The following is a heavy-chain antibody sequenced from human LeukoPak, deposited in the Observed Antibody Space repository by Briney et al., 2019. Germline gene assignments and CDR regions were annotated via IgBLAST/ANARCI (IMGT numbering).Heavy chain of an antibody. CDR3: AREGGDSSGESSRWFDP. CDR1: GYTFTSYY. V-gene: IGHV1-46*01. J-gene: IGHJ5*02. Sequence: GASVKVSCKSSGYTFTSYYMHWVRQAPGQGPEWMGIINPSGGSTSYAHKFQGRVTMTRDTSTSTVHMELSSLRSEDTAVYYCAREGGDSSGESSRWFDPWGQGTLVTVSS. CDR2: INPSGGST. D-gene: IGHD3-22*01.